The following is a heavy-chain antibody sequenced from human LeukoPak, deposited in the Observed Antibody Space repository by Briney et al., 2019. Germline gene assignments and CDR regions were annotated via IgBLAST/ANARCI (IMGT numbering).Heavy chain of an antibody. Sequence: ASVKVSCKASGYTFTSYGISWVRQAPGQGLEWMGWISAYNGNTNYAQKLQGRVTMTTDTSTSTAYMELRSLRSDDTAVYYCARVNERVVATITDYWGQGTLVTVSS. CDR3: ARVNERVVATITDY. CDR2: ISAYNGNT. V-gene: IGHV1-18*01. J-gene: IGHJ4*02. CDR1: GYTFTSYG. D-gene: IGHD5-12*01.